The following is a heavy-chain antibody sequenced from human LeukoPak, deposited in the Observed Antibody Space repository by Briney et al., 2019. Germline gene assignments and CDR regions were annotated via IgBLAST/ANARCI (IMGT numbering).Heavy chain of an antibody. D-gene: IGHD3-10*01. V-gene: IGHV3-21*01. CDR1: GFTFSSYS. Sequence: GGSLRLSCAASGFTFSSYSMNWVRQAPGKGLEWVSSISSSSSYIYYADSVKGRFTISRDNAKNSLYLQMNSLRAEDTAVYYCAKERYYYGSGSKWFDPWGQGTLVTVSS. J-gene: IGHJ5*02. CDR3: AKERYYYGSGSKWFDP. CDR2: ISSSSSYI.